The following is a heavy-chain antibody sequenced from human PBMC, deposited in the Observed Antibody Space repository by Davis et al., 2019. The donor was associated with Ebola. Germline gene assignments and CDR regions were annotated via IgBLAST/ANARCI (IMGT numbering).Heavy chain of an antibody. D-gene: IGHD6-19*01. CDR3: AKDTSNVWFDV. J-gene: IGHJ3*01. CDR1: GFTYDDYN. CDR2: LGLSADT. V-gene: IGHV3-23*01. Sequence: GESLKISCAASGFTYDDYNMHWVRQAPGKGLEWVSTLGLSADTYYADSVKGRFTISRDNSKNTLYLQMNSLRVEDTAIYYCAKDTSNVWFDVWGPGTMVTVSS.